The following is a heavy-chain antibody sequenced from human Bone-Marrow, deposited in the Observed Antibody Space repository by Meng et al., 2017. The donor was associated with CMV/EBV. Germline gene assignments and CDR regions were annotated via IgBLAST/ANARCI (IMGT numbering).Heavy chain of an antibody. CDR2: IYPGDSDT. CDR1: GYSFTSYW. J-gene: IGHJ4*02. D-gene: IGHD6-19*01. V-gene: IGHV5-51*01. Sequence: KVSCKGSGYSFTSYWIGWVRQMPGKGLEWMGIIYPGDSDTRYSPSFQGQVTISADKSISTAYLQWSSLKASDTAVYYCARTPDLLPYSSGWYYFDYWGQGTLVTVSS. CDR3: ARTPDLLPYSSGWYYFDY.